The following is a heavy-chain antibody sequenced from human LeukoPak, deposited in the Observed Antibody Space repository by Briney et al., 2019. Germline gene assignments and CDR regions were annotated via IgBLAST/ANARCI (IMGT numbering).Heavy chain of an antibody. CDR3: ATDSQQLWLRWYAFDI. D-gene: IGHD5-18*01. V-gene: IGHV1-24*01. J-gene: IGHJ3*02. CDR2: FDPEDGET. CDR1: GYTLTELS. Sequence: ASVKVSCKVSGYTLTELSMHWVRQAPGKGLEWMGGFDPEDGETIYAQEFQGRVTMTEDTSTDTAYMELSSLRSEDTAVYYCATDSQQLWLRWYAFDIWGQGTMVTDSS.